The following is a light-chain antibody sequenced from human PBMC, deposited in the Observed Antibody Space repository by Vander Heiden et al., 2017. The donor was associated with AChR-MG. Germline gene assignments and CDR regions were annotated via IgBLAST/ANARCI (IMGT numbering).Light chain of an antibody. V-gene: IGLV2-23*01. Sequence: QSALTQPASASGSPRQSIPISCTVTSSGFGSYNLVSWYQQHPGNAPKRMMYEGSKRRSGVSNRFSGSKSGNNASLTISGLQAEDEADYYCCSYASSSAVVFGGGTKLTVL. CDR1: SSGFGSYNL. J-gene: IGLJ2*01. CDR2: EGS. CDR3: CSYASSSAVV.